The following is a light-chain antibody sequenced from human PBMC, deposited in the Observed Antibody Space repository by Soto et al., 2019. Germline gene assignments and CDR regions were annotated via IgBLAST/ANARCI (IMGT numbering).Light chain of an antibody. CDR3: LQDYNFPQT. V-gene: IGKV1-6*01. J-gene: IGKJ1*01. CDR1: QDIRND. CDR2: GAS. Sequence: IQVAQSPPSLSASVGDTVTITCRASQDIRNDLGRYQQKPGRAPKLLIYGASNLQSGVPSRFSGSVSGTDFTLTVSSLQPEDFATYYCLQDYNFPQTFGQGTKV.